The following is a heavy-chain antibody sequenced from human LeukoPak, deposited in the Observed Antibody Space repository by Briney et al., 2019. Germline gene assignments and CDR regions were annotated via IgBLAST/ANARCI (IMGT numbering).Heavy chain of an antibody. CDR3: ARPFVVVPAAAETDAFDI. D-gene: IGHD2-2*01. CDR1: GGSISSGGYY. Sequence: SQTLSLTCTVSGGSISSGGYYWSWIRQPPGKGLEWIGYIYHSGSTYYNPSLKSRVTISVDTSKNQFSLKLSSVTAADTAVYCCARPFVVVPAAAETDAFDIWGQGTMVTVSS. V-gene: IGHV4-30-2*01. J-gene: IGHJ3*02. CDR2: IYHSGST.